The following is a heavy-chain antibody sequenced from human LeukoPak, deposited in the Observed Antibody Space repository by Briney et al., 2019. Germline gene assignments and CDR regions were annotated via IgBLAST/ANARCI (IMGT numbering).Heavy chain of an antibody. D-gene: IGHD3-10*01. Sequence: GGSLRLSCAASGFTVSSNYMSWVRQAPGKGLEWVSVIYSGGSTYYADSVKGRFTISRDNSKNTLYLQMNSLRAEDTAVYYCASHSGWFDSFDYWGQGTLVTVSS. CDR2: IYSGGST. CDR3: ASHSGWFDSFDY. CDR1: GFTVSSNY. J-gene: IGHJ4*02. V-gene: IGHV3-53*01.